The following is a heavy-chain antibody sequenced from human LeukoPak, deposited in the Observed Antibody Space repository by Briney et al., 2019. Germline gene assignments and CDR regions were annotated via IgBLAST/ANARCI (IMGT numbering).Heavy chain of an antibody. CDR3: AREYCTNGVCNQDSYNWFDP. D-gene: IGHD2-8*01. V-gene: IGHV3-21*01. Sequence: GGSLRLSCAASGFTFSSYSMNWVRQAPGKGLEWVSSISSSSSYIYYADSVKGRFTTSRDNAKNSLYLQMNSLRAEDTAVYYCAREYCTNGVCNQDSYNWFDPWGQGTLVTVSS. CDR2: ISSSSSYI. CDR1: GFTFSSYS. J-gene: IGHJ5*02.